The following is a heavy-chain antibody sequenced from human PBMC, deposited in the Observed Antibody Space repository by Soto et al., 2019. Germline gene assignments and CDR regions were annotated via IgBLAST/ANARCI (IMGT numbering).Heavy chain of an antibody. CDR1: GFTFSSYA. CDR2: ISGSGDST. D-gene: IGHD2-21*02. Sequence: GGSLRLSCAASGFTFSSYAMSWVRQGPGKGLEWVSAISGSGDSTYYADSVKGRFTISRDNSKNTLHLQMNSLRAEDTAVYYYAGVRGPYCGGDCYPPTASWFDPWGQGTLVTVSS. CDR3: AGVRGPYCGGDCYPPTASWFDP. V-gene: IGHV3-23*01. J-gene: IGHJ5*02.